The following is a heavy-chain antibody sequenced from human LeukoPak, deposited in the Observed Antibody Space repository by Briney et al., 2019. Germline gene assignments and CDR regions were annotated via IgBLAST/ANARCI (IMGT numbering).Heavy chain of an antibody. CDR2: ISAYNGNT. J-gene: IGHJ4*02. D-gene: IGHD6-19*01. CDR3: ARGPLPRWLVREYYFDY. Sequence: ASVKVSCKASGYTFTSYGISWVRQAPGQGLEWMGWISAYNGNTNYAQKLQGRVTMTTDTSTSTAYMELRSLRSDDTAVYYCARGPLPRWLVREYYFDYWGQGTLVTVSS. CDR1: GYTFTSYG. V-gene: IGHV1-18*01.